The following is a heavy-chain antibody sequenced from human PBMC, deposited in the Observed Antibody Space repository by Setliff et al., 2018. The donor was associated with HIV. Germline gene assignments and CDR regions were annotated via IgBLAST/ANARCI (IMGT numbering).Heavy chain of an antibody. CDR1: GGSFSTYY. Sequence: LSLTCTVSGGSFSTYYWSWIRQHAGEGLEYIGRVHSTGTTIYNPSLKSRVTMSVDTSKNQLSLKLRSVTAADTAVYYCARARITMTGGRLEPYSFDRWGQGTKVTVSS. J-gene: IGHJ3*01. D-gene: IGHD3-22*01. V-gene: IGHV4-4*07. CDR3: ARARITMTGGRLEPYSFDR. CDR2: VHSTGTT.